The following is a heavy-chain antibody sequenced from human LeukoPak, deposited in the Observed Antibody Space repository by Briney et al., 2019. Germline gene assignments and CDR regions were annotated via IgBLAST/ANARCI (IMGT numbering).Heavy chain of an antibody. D-gene: IGHD7-27*01. CDR3: ARGRVWGYFDY. J-gene: IGHJ4*02. Sequence: GASVKVSCKASGYTFTDYYMHWVRQAPGQGLEWMGWINPNSGGTNYAQKFQGRVTMTRGTSSRTAHMELSRLRSDDTAVYYCARGRVWGYFDYWGQGTLVTVSS. CDR2: INPNSGGT. CDR1: GYTFTDYY. V-gene: IGHV1-2*02.